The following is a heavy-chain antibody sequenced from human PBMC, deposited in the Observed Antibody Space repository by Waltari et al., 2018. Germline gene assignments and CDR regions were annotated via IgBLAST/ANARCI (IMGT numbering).Heavy chain of an antibody. CDR2: IYWNDDK. J-gene: IGHJ3*02. CDR1: GFSLSTSGVG. CDR3: AHTGRMVRGERSHAFDI. Sequence: QITLKESGPTLVKPTQTLTLTCTFSGFSLSTSGVGVGWIRQPPGKALEWLALIYWNDDKRYSPSLKSRLTITKDTSKHQVVLTMTNMDPVDTATYYCAHTGRMVRGERSHAFDIWGQGTMVTVSS. D-gene: IGHD3-10*01. V-gene: IGHV2-5*01.